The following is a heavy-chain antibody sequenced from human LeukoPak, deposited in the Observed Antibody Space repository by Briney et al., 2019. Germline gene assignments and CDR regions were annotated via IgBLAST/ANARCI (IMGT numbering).Heavy chain of an antibody. CDR2: IYYGGST. Sequence: SETLSLTCTVSGGSISSSSYYWGWIRQPPGKGLEWIGSIYYGGSTYYNPSLKSRVTISVDTSKNQFSLKLSSVTAADTAVYYCARRSIVGATTGNWFDPWGQGTLVTVSS. D-gene: IGHD1-26*01. V-gene: IGHV4-39*01. J-gene: IGHJ5*02. CDR1: GGSISSSSYY. CDR3: ARRSIVGATTGNWFDP.